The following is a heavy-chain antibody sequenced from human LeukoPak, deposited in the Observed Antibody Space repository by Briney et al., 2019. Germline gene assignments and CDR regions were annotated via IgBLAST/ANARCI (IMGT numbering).Heavy chain of an antibody. D-gene: IGHD6-6*01. CDR2: IYYSGST. Sequence: PSETLSLTCTVSGGSISSYYWSWIRQPPGKGLEWSGYIYYSGSTNYNPSLKRRVTISVDTSKNQFSLKLSSVTAADTAVYYCARGPASIAARRGYYYMDVWGKGTTVTVSS. J-gene: IGHJ6*03. V-gene: IGHV4-59*01. CDR1: GGSISSYY. CDR3: ARGPASIAARRGYYYMDV.